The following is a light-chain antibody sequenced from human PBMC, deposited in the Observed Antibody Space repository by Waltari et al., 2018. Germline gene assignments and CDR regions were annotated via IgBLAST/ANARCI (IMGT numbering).Light chain of an antibody. J-gene: IGKJ1*01. CDR3: QNHERLPAT. CDR2: AAS. V-gene: IGKV3-20*01. CDR1: QSVSKY. Sequence: EVVLTQSPGTPPLSPGEIATLSCRASQSVSKYLAWYQQRPGHAPRLLIYAASTRATGVPDRFSGSGFGTDFSLTISRLEPEDIAVYFCQNHERLPATFGQGTRVEIK.